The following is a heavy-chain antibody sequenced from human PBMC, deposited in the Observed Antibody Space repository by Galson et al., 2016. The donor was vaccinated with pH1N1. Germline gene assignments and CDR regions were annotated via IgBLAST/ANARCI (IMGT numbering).Heavy chain of an antibody. J-gene: IGHJ4*02. CDR3: ARERDGQGFDT. Sequence: SLRLSCAASGFTFGSYAMHWVRQAPGKGLEWVADISFDGRNKNYLDSVKGRFSISRDNSQNTLHLQVKGLRADDTAIYFCARERDGQGFDTWGQGTRATVSS. CDR1: GFTFGSYA. CDR2: ISFDGRNK. V-gene: IGHV3-30*03. D-gene: IGHD5-24*01.